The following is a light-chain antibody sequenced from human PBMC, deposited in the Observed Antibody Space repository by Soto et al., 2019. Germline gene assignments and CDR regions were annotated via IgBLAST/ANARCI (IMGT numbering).Light chain of an antibody. Sequence: EVVLTQSPASLSLSPGDRATLSCRADQSVSDYLAWYQQKPGQPPRLLFFDASSRASGVPHRFSAGGSGTDFTLIISSLQPEDFAVYYCQQYGNSPITFGQGTRLEIK. CDR1: QSVSDY. CDR2: DAS. V-gene: IGKV3-11*01. J-gene: IGKJ5*01. CDR3: QQYGNSPIT.